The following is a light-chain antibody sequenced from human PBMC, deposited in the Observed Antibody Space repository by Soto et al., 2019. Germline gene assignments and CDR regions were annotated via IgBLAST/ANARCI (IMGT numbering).Light chain of an antibody. J-gene: IGKJ1*01. CDR3: QQYAKAPLT. Sequence: EIVLTHSPGTLSLSPGERATLSCRASQIVTNNNLAWYQQKPGQAPRLVIYGASNRATGVPDRFSASGSGTDFTLNISRLEPEDFAVYYCQQYAKAPLTFGQGTKVEMK. CDR2: GAS. V-gene: IGKV3-20*01. CDR1: QIVTNNN.